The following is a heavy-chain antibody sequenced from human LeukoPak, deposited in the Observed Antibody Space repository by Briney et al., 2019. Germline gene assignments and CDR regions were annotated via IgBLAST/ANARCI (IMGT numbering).Heavy chain of an antibody. CDR3: ARDGTYSSGWYDAFDI. CDR1: GYTFTGYY. Sequence: ASVKVSCKASGYTFTGYYMHWVRQAPGQGLEWMGWISAYNGNTNYAQKLQGRVTMTTDTSTSTAYMELRSLRSDDTAVYYCARDGTYSSGWYDAFDIWGQGTMVTVSS. D-gene: IGHD6-19*01. CDR2: ISAYNGNT. J-gene: IGHJ3*02. V-gene: IGHV1-18*04.